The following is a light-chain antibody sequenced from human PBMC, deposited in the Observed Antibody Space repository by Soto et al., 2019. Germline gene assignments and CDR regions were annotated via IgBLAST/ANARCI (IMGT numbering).Light chain of an antibody. CDR2: EVS. V-gene: IGLV2-14*01. Sequence: QSALTQPASVSGSPGQSITISCTGTSSDVGGYNYVSWYQQHPGKAPKLMIYEVSNRPSGVSNRFSGSKSGNTASLTISGLQVEDEADYYCTSYTSSSPVVFGGGTKLTVL. CDR3: TSYTSSSPVV. CDR1: SSDVGGYNY. J-gene: IGLJ2*01.